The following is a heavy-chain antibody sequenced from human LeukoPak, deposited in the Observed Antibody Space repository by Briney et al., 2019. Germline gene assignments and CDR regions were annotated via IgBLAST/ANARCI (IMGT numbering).Heavy chain of an antibody. CDR1: GYTLSGYQ. Sequence: ASVKVSCKASGYTLSGYQLHWVRQAPGQGLEWMGWISPNSGGTHYAQKFQGRVTMTRDTSINTVYMELRRLRSDDTAVYYCARGRGGATTGFDHWGQGTLVTVSS. V-gene: IGHV1-2*02. CDR3: ARGRGGATTGFDH. D-gene: IGHD1-26*01. J-gene: IGHJ4*02. CDR2: ISPNSGGT.